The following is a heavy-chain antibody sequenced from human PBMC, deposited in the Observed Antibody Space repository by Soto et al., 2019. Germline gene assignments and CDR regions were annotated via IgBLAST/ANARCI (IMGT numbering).Heavy chain of an antibody. V-gene: IGHV4-30-4*01. J-gene: IGHJ6*02. CDR1: GGSISSGDYY. D-gene: IGHD3-16*01. CDR3: ARDLAGLGYYYYGMDV. Sequence: SETLSLTCTVSGGSISSGDYYWIWIRQPPGKGLEWIGYIYYSGSTYYNPSLKSRVTISVDTSKNQFSLKLSSVTAADTAVYYCARDLAGLGYYYYGMDVWGQGTTVTVSS. CDR2: IYYSGST.